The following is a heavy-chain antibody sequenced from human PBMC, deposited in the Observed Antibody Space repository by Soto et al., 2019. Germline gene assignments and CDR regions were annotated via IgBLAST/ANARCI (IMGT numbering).Heavy chain of an antibody. CDR2: INGGNGDT. Sequence: ASVKVSCKASGYTFTAYSMHWVRQAPGQRLEWLGWINGGNGDTTFSQKFRGRVTITRDTSASTAYMELSSLRSEDTAVYYCASPGPALGPSGPNCYYYGMDVWGQGTTVTVSS. CDR3: ASPGPALGPSGPNCYYYGMDV. J-gene: IGHJ6*02. V-gene: IGHV1-3*01. CDR1: GYTFTAYS. D-gene: IGHD2-15*01.